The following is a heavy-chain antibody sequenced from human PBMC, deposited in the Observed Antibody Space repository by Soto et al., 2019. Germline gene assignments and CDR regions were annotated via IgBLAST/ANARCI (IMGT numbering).Heavy chain of an antibody. CDR3: ARATFSWFDP. V-gene: IGHV4-61*01. CDR2: IYYSGYT. D-gene: IGHD3-3*02. J-gene: IGHJ5*02. CDR1: GDSVSSASYS. Sequence: SETLSLTCSVSGDSVSSASYSWAWIRQPPGKGLEWIGYIYYSGYTSYSPSLKSRIAINPDTSRNQFSLQLNSVTPEDTAVYFCARATFSWFDPWGQGTLVTVSS.